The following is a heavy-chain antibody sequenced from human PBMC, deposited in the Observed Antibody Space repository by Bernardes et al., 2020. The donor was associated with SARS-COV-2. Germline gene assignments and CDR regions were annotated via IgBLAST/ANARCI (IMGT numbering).Heavy chain of an antibody. CDR3: ARRSVTYTQAYSYYYYMDV. CDR2: IFYSGGT. Sequence: SETLSLTCAVSGVSISSYYWSWIRQPPGKGLEWVGYIFYSGGTNYNPSLKSRVTMSVDMPKNQLSLRLSSVTAADTAVYYCARRSVTYTQAYSYYYYMDVWGQGTTVIVSS. D-gene: IGHD4-17*01. CDR1: GVSISSYY. V-gene: IGHV4-59*08. J-gene: IGHJ6*02.